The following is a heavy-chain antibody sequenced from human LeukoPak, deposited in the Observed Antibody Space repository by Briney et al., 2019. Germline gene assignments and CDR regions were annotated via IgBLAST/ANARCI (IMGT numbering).Heavy chain of an antibody. V-gene: IGHV4-59*01. CDR2: IYYSGST. CDR1: GGSISSYY. Sequence: SETLSLTCTVSGGSISSYYWSWIRQPPGKGLEWIGYIYYSGSTNYNPSLKSRVTISVDTSKNQFSLKLSSVTAADTAVYYCARSGLRYFDWLTEYPNNWFDPWGQGTLVTVSS. CDR3: ARSGLRYFDWLTEYPNNWFDP. J-gene: IGHJ5*02. D-gene: IGHD3-9*01.